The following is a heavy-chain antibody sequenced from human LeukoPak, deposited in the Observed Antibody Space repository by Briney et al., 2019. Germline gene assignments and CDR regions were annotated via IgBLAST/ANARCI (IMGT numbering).Heavy chain of an antibody. CDR2: IYYIGST. J-gene: IGHJ3*02. D-gene: IGHD3-22*01. Sequence: TLSLTCTVSGGSLSSGDYYWGSIRQPPGKGLDWIEYIYYIGSTYYNPSLKSGFTLSVDTSKNQFSLKVSSVTATDTAVYYCASYRRYYYDSSGYYACDIWGQGTMVTVSS. CDR1: GGSLSSGDYY. CDR3: ASYRRYYYDSSGYYACDI. V-gene: IGHV4-30-4*08.